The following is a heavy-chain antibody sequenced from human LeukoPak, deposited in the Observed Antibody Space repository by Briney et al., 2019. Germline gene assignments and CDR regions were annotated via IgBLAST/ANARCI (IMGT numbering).Heavy chain of an antibody. CDR1: GASISSSGYY. CDR2: MSYSGTT. J-gene: IGHJ4*02. Sequence: PSETLSLTRTVSGASISSSGYYWGWVRQPPGRGLEWIGSMSYSGTTWYNPSLKSRVTISADTWESHLSLKLTSVTAADTAIYYCANRGIYGYFDHWGQGTLVTVSS. D-gene: IGHD4-17*01. V-gene: IGHV4-39*02. CDR3: ANRGIYGYFDH.